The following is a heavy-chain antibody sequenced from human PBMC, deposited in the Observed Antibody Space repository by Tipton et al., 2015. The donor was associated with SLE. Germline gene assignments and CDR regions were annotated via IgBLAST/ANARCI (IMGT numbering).Heavy chain of an antibody. CDR1: GYSISSGYH. V-gene: IGHV4-38-2*01. Sequence: TLSLTCAVSGYSISSGYHWVWIRQPPGKGPEWIGSIYHSGTTYYNPSLKSRVTMSVDTSKNQFSLRVTSVTAADTAVYYCASQNWNYFYWSQGTLVTVSS. CDR3: ASQNWNYFY. D-gene: IGHD1-7*01. CDR2: IYHSGTT. J-gene: IGHJ4*02.